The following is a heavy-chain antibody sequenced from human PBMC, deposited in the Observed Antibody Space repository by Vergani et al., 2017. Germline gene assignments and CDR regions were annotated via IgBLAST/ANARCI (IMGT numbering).Heavy chain of an antibody. CDR2: ISSSSSTI. Sequence: EVQLVESGGGLVQPGGSLRLSCAASGFTFSSYSMNWVRQAPGKGLEWVSYISSSSSTIYYADSVKGRFTISRDNAKNSLYLQMNSLRAEDTAVYYCAREFSVFGELAYSYYYYGMDVWGQGTTVTVSS. J-gene: IGHJ6*02. D-gene: IGHD3-10*02. CDR3: AREFSVFGELAYSYYYYGMDV. CDR1: GFTFSSYS. V-gene: IGHV3-48*01.